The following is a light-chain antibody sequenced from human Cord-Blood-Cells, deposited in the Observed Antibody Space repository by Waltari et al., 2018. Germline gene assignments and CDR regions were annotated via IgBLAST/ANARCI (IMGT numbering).Light chain of an antibody. CDR3: SSYTSSSTLV. CDR1: SRDVGGYNY. CDR2: EVS. Sequence: QSALTPPASVSGSPGQSITISCTGTSRDVGGYNYVSWYHQHPGKAPKLMIYEVSNRPSGVSNRFSGSKSGNTASLTISGLQAEDEADYYCSSYTSSSTLVFGGGTKLTVL. J-gene: IGLJ3*02. V-gene: IGLV2-14*01.